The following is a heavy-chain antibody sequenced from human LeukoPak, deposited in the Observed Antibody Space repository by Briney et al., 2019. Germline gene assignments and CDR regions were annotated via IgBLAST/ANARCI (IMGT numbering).Heavy chain of an antibody. CDR1: GYTFTSYG. D-gene: IGHD3-22*01. V-gene: IGHV1-46*01. CDR2: INPSGGST. J-gene: IGHJ6*02. CDR3: ARGIVVNGMDV. Sequence: EASVKVSCKASGYTFTSYGISWVRQAPGQGLEWMGIINPSGGSTRYAQKFQGRVTMTRDTSTSTVYTELSRLRSEDTAVYYCARGIVVNGMDVWGQGTTVTVSS.